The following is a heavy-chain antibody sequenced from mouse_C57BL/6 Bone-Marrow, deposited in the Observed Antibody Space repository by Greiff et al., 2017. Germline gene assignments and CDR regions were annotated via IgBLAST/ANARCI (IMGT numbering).Heavy chain of an antibody. V-gene: IGHV1-54*01. CDR1: GYAFTNYL. Sequence: QVQLKQSGAELVRPGTSVKVSCKASGYAFTNYLIEWVKQRPGQGLEWIGVINPGSGGTNYNEKFKGKETLTADKSSSTASMQLSSLTSEDSAVYFCAREAGTGGDYFDYWGQGTTLTVSS. CDR3: AREAGTGGDYFDY. J-gene: IGHJ2*01. D-gene: IGHD4-1*01. CDR2: INPGSGGT.